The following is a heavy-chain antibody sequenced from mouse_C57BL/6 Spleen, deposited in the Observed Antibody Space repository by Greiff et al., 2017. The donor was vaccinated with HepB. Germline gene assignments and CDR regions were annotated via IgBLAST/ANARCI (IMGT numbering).Heavy chain of an antibody. V-gene: IGHV1-72*01. J-gene: IGHJ2*01. CDR2: IDPNSGGN. D-gene: IGHD2-4*01. Sequence: QVQLQQPGAELVKPGASVKLSCKASGYTFTSYWMHWVKQRPGRGLEWIGRIDPNSGGNKYNEKFKSKATLTVDKPYSTAYMQLSSLTSEDSAVYYCSRLEDYDYYGGNFDYWGQGTTLTVSS. CDR1: GYTFTSYW. CDR3: SRLEDYDYYGGNFDY.